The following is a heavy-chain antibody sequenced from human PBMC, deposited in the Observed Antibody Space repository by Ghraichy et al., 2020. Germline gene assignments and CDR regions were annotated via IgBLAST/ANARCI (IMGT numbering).Heavy chain of an antibody. Sequence: GESLNISCAASGFTFSESPIYWVRQPPGRGLEWVALISSDGRTKYYADSVKGRFTISRDNGKDRLFLRMNSLRAEDTAVYYCARHGLAGATEYYYYGMDVWGQGTTVIVSS. V-gene: IGHV3-30*04. CDR2: ISSDGRTK. J-gene: IGHJ6*02. D-gene: IGHD2-15*01. CDR1: GFTFSESP. CDR3: ARHGLAGATEYYYYGMDV.